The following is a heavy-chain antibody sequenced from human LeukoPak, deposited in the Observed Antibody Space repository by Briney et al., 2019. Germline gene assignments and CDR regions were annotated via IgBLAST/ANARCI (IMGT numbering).Heavy chain of an antibody. CDR1: GFAFSDYY. V-gene: IGHV3-11*01. CDR2: MSNSGSTR. J-gene: IGHJ4*02. D-gene: IGHD6-19*01. CDR3: ARDIASRVAVGFDY. Sequence: AGGSLRLSCAASGFAFSDYYMSWIRQAPGKGLEWVSYMSNSGSTRYYADSVKGRFTISRDNTKNSLYLQMNGLRAEDTAVYYCARDIASRVAVGFDYWGQGTLVTVSS.